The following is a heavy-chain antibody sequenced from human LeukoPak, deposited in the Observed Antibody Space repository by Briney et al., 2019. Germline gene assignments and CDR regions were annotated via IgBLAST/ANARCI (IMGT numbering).Heavy chain of an antibody. CDR3: ARDLHSIDY. V-gene: IGHV3-74*01. Sequence: EGSLRLSCAASGFTFTSHWMHWVRQAPGRGLVWVSRISNDGSATSYADSVKGRFTISRDNAKNTLYLQMNSLRVEDTALYYCARDLHSIDYWGQGTLVTVSS. J-gene: IGHJ4*02. D-gene: IGHD2/OR15-2a*01. CDR2: ISNDGSAT. CDR1: GFTFTSHW.